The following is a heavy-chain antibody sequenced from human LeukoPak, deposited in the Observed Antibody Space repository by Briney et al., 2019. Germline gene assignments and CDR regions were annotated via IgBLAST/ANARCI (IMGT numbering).Heavy chain of an antibody. D-gene: IGHD3-10*01. V-gene: IGHV1-69*05. CDR2: IIPIFGTA. CDR3: ARDSRVRGVTFDY. Sequence: ASVKVSCKASGGTFSSYAISWVRQAPGQGLEWMGRIIPIFGTANYAQKFQGRVTITTDESTSTAYMELSSLRSEDMAVYYCARDSRVRGVTFDYWGQGTLATVSS. J-gene: IGHJ4*02. CDR1: GGTFSSYA.